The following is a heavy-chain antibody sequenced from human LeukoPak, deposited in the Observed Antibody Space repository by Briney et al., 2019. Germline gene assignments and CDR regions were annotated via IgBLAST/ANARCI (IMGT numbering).Heavy chain of an antibody. V-gene: IGHV3-30*04. CDR1: GFTSSSYA. Sequence: GGSLRLSCAASGFTSSSYAMHWVRQAPGKGLEWVAVISYDGSNKYYADSVKGRFTISRDNSKNTLYLQMNSLRAEDTAVYYCERPPMVRGVIITREVIDPWGQGTLVTVSS. J-gene: IGHJ5*02. CDR2: ISYDGSNK. CDR3: ERPPMVRGVIITREVIDP. D-gene: IGHD3-10*01.